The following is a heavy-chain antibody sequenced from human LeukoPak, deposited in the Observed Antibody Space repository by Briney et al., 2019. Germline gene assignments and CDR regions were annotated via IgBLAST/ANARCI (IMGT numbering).Heavy chain of an antibody. V-gene: IGHV4-4*02. D-gene: IGHD2-21*02. CDR1: GGSISSRNW. CDR3: ARAERGVCGGDCYDFDY. Sequence: SGTLSLTCAVSGGSISSRNWWSWARPPPGKGLEWIGEMYHDGSNNYNPSLESRITISVDKSKNQFSLRLSSVTAADTAVYYCARAERGVCGGDCYDFDYWGQGTLVTVSS. CDR2: MYHDGSN. J-gene: IGHJ4*02.